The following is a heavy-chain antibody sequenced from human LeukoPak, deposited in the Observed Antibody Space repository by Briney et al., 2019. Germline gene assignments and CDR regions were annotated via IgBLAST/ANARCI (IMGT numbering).Heavy chain of an antibody. D-gene: IGHD2-21*01. J-gene: IGHJ3*02. CDR3: ARRFRGGDGDAFDI. CDR2: IIPILGIA. Sequence: RVASVKVSCKASGGTFSSYAISWVRQAPGQGLEWMGRIIPILGIANYAQKFQGRVTITADKSTSTAYMELSSLRSEDTAVYYCARRFRGGDGDAFDIWGQGTMVTVSS. V-gene: IGHV1-69*04. CDR1: GGTFSSYA.